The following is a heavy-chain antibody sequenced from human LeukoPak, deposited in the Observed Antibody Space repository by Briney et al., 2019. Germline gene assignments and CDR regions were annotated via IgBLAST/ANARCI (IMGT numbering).Heavy chain of an antibody. CDR3: ARAGPGSYYYYGMDV. CDR1: GYTFTSYD. J-gene: IGHJ6*02. V-gene: IGHV1-8*01. D-gene: IGHD3-10*01. Sequence: GASVRVSCKGSGYTFTSYDINWVRQASGQGLEWMGWVNPIGGNTGYARKFQGRVTMTRNTSISTAYMELSSLVSEDTAVYYCARAGPGSYYYYGMDVWAKGPRSPSP. CDR2: VNPIGGNT.